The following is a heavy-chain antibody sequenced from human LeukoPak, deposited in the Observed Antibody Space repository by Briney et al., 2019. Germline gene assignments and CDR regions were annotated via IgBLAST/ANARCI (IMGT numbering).Heavy chain of an antibody. CDR3: AREDYGDYRFYYYYMDV. CDR2: INSDGSLT. J-gene: IGHJ6*03. D-gene: IGHD4-17*01. CDR1: GFTFSAYW. V-gene: IGHV3-74*01. Sequence: GGSLRLSCAASGFTFSAYWMNWVRQTPGKGLVWGSRINSDGSLTYYADSVKGRFTISRDNAKNTLYLQMNSLRVDDTAVYYCAREDYGDYRFYYYYMDVWGKGTTVTVSS.